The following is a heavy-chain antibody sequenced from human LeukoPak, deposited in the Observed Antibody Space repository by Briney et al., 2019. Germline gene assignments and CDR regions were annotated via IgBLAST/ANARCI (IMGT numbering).Heavy chain of an antibody. CDR3: AKTQGYYDA. Sequence: GGSLRLSCAASGFTFSSYAMSWVRQAPGKGLEWVSSIDASGGSTYYADSVKGRFTISRDNSKNTLYLQMNSLRADDTAVYYCAKTQGYYDAWGQGALVTVSS. J-gene: IGHJ5*02. V-gene: IGHV3-23*01. CDR2: IDASGGST. CDR1: GFTFSSYA. D-gene: IGHD2-15*01.